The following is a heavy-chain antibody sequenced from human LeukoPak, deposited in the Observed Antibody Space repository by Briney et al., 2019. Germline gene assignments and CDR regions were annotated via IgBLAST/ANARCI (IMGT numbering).Heavy chain of an antibody. CDR3: TTRSGI. CDR2: ISGSGGST. Sequence: GGSLRLSCAASGFTFSSYAMSWVRHAPGKGLGWGSAISGSGGSTSYADSVKGRFTISRDNSKHTLYLQINSLKTEDTGMYYCTTRSGIWGQGTLVTVSS. D-gene: IGHD6-25*01. CDR1: GFTFSSYA. V-gene: IGHV3-23*01. J-gene: IGHJ4*02.